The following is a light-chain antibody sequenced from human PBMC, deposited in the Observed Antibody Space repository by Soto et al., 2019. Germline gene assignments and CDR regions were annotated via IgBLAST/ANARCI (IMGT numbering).Light chain of an antibody. Sequence: DIQMTQLPSSLSASVGDRVTITCRASQSTSSYLNWYQQKPGKVPKLLIYAASSLQGGVPSRFSGSGSGTEFTLTISSLQPEDFATYYCLQHNTYPWKFGQGTKVDIK. CDR3: LQHNTYPWK. CDR1: QSTSSY. V-gene: IGKV1-17*01. J-gene: IGKJ1*01. CDR2: AAS.